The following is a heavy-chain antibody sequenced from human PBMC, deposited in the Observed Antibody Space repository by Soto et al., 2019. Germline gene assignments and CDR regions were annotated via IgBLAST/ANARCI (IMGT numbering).Heavy chain of an antibody. Sequence: QVQLVESGGGVVQPGRSLRLSCAASGFTFSSYGMHWVRQAPGKGLEWVAVISFDARNKYFADSVKGRFTISRDNSKNTLALQMNSLRAEDTAVYYCTNDPDYGAYSYFDSWGQGSLVTVSS. CDR2: ISFDARNK. V-gene: IGHV3-30*18. CDR1: GFTFSSYG. CDR3: TNDPDYGAYSYFDS. J-gene: IGHJ4*02. D-gene: IGHD4-17*01.